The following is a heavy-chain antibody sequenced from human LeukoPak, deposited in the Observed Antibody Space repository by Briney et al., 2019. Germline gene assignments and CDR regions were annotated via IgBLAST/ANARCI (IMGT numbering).Heavy chain of an antibody. CDR2: ISSSSSYI. D-gene: IGHD5-12*01. CDR3: AKDFARISRERTKGIDY. V-gene: IGHV3-21*01. CDR1: GFTFSRYS. Sequence: PGGSVRLSCAASGFTFSRYSMNWARQAPGKGLEGVPSISSSSSYIYYADSVKGRFPISRDNPKHSLSLQMNSVRAEHTAVYYCAKDFARISRERTKGIDYWGQGTPVTVSS. J-gene: IGHJ4*02.